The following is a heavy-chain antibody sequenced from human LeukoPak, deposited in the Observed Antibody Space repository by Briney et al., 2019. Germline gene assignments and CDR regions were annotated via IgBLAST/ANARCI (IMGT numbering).Heavy chain of an antibody. CDR1: GGTFSSYA. V-gene: IGHV1-69*04. D-gene: IGHD1-26*01. Sequence: SVKVSCKASGGTFSSYAISWVRQAPGQGLEWMGRIIPTLGIANYAQKFQGRVTITADKSTSTAYMELSSLRSEDTAVYYCASRDSGSPPGDYWGQGTLVTVSS. CDR2: IIPTLGIA. J-gene: IGHJ4*02. CDR3: ASRDSGSPPGDY.